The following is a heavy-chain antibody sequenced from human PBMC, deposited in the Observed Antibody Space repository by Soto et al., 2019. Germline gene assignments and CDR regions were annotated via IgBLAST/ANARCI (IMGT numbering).Heavy chain of an antibody. CDR3: ARAPGDYFDY. Sequence: QVQLQESGPGLVKPSQTLSLTCTVSGGSISSDGYWSWIRQHPGKGLEWIGYIYYSGSTYYNPSLKSRVTISVDTSKNQFSLKLRSVTAADTAVYYCARAPGDYFDYWGQGTLLTVSS. CDR2: IYYSGST. J-gene: IGHJ4*02. V-gene: IGHV4-31*03. CDR1: GGSISSDGY.